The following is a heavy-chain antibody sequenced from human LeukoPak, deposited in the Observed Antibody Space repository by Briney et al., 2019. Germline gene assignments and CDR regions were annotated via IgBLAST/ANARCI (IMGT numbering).Heavy chain of an antibody. Sequence: PGGSLRLSCAASEFSFISYGMHWVRQAPGKGLEWVGVISDDGRRKDYADSVKGRFTISRDNSKDTLYLQMNSLRAEDTAVYYCAKRPSDYGDYVSYFDYWAREPWSPSPQ. CDR1: EFSFISYG. CDR3: AKRPSDYGDYVSYFDY. CDR2: ISDDGRRK. J-gene: IGHJ4*02. V-gene: IGHV3-30*18. D-gene: IGHD4-17*01.